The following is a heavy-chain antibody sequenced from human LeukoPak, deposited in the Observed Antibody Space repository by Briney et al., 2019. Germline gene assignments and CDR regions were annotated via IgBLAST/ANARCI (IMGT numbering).Heavy chain of an antibody. CDR1: GFTFDDYA. V-gene: IGHV3-43D*03. Sequence: AGGSLRLSCAASGFTFDDYAMHWVRQAPGKGLEWVSLITWDGGTTRYADSVKGRFTMSRDNNKNSLYLQMNGLRAEDTALYYCAKDFRRKTTVTSGAYFDYWGQGTLVTVSS. CDR3: AKDFRRKTTVTSGAYFDY. D-gene: IGHD4-17*01. CDR2: ITWDGGTT. J-gene: IGHJ4*02.